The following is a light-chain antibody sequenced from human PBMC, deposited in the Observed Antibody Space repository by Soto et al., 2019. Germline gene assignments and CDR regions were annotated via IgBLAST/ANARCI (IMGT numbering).Light chain of an antibody. CDR3: QQYSSYWT. Sequence: DIQMTQSPSTLSASVGDRVTITCRASQSISSWLAWYQQKPGKAPKLLIYKATSLESGVPSRFSGSGSGTEFTLTTSSLQPDDFATYYCQQYSSYWTFGQGTKVEIK. CDR1: QSISSW. CDR2: KAT. J-gene: IGKJ1*01. V-gene: IGKV1-5*03.